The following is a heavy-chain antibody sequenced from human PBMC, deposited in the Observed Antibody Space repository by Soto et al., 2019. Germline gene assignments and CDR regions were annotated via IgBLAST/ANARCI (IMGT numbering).Heavy chain of an antibody. CDR1: GGSISSGDYY. CDR3: ARDITFGGVIAHDAFDI. J-gene: IGHJ3*02. V-gene: IGHV4-30-4*01. D-gene: IGHD3-16*02. CDR2: IYYSGST. Sequence: PSETLSLTCTVSGGSISSGDYYWSWIRQPPGKGLEWIGYIYYSGSTYYNPSLKSRVTISVDTSKNQFSLKLSSVTAADTAVYYCARDITFGGVIAHDAFDIWGQGTMVTVSS.